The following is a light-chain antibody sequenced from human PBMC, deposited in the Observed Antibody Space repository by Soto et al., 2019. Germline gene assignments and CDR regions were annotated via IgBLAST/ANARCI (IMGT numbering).Light chain of an antibody. CDR2: QDN. CDR1: KLGDKY. CDR3: QAWDSSTAGVV. Sequence: SYELTQSPSVSVSPGQTASITCSGDKLGDKYACWYQQKPGQSPVLVIYQDNKRPSGIPERFSGSNSGNTATLTISGTQAMDEADYYCQAWDSSTAGVVFGGRTKLTVL. V-gene: IGLV3-1*01. J-gene: IGLJ2*01.